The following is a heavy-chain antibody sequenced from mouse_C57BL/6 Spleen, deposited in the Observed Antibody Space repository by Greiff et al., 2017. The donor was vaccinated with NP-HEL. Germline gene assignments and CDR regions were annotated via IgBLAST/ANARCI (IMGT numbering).Heavy chain of an antibody. V-gene: IGHV1-15*01. CDR3: KRCYGSSWAWFAY. D-gene: IGHD1-1*01. Sequence: QVQLQQSGAELVRPGASVTLSCKASGYTFTDYEMHWVKQTPVHGLEWIGAIDTETGGTAYNQKLKGKSILTADKTASTAYMWLRSLTSEDSAVYYCKRCYGSSWAWFAYWGQGTLVTVSA. J-gene: IGHJ3*01. CDR2: IDTETGGT. CDR1: GYTFTDYE.